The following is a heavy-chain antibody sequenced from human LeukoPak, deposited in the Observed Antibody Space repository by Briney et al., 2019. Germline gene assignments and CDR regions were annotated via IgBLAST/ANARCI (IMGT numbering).Heavy chain of an antibody. V-gene: IGHV4-59*01. J-gene: IGHJ2*01. CDR3: ARVERSSWYYAGQSWYFDL. CDR1: GGSLSNYY. CDR2: IHYSGST. D-gene: IGHD6-13*01. Sequence: SSETLSLTCTVSGGSLSNYYWTWIRQPPGKGLELIAYIHYSGSTYSNPSIRSRVTISVDMSKNEVSLRLSSVTAADTAVYYCARVERSSWYYAGQSWYFDLWGRGTLVTVSS.